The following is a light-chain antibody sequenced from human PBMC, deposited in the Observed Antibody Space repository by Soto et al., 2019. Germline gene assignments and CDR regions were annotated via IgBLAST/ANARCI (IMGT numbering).Light chain of an antibody. J-gene: IGLJ1*01. CDR3: SSYTSSSTLYV. CDR2: EVS. Sequence: QSALTQPASVSGSPGQSITISCTGTSSDGGAYNYVSWYQQLPGKAPKLMIYEVSNRPSGVSNRFSGSKSGNTASLTISGLQAEDEADYYCSSYTSSSTLYVFGTGTKVTVL. CDR1: SSDGGAYNY. V-gene: IGLV2-14*01.